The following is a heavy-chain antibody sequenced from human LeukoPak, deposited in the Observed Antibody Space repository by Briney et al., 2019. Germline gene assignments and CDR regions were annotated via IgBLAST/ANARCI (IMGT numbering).Heavy chain of an antibody. CDR2: IYPGDSET. CDR1: GYRFSSYW. Sequence: GESLKISCKGSGYRFSSYWIGWVRQMPGKGLEWMGIIYPGDSETRYSPSFQGQVTISADKSISTAYLQWSSLEASDTAMYYCVRALGYCSSGSCYYYDYWGQGTLVTVSS. J-gene: IGHJ4*02. D-gene: IGHD2-15*01. V-gene: IGHV5-51*01. CDR3: VRALGYCSSGSCYYYDY.